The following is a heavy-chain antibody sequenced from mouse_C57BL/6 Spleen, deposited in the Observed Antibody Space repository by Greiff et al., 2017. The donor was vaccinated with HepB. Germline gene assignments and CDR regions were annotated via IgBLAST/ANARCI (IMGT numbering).Heavy chain of an antibody. CDR2: IYPGSGNT. CDR1: GYTFTDYY. D-gene: IGHD2-1*01. V-gene: IGHV1-76*01. CDR3: ARDGNPHYYAMDY. Sequence: QVQLKESGAELVRPGASVKLSCKASGYTFTDYYINWVKQRPGQGLEWIARIYPGSGNTYYNEKFKGKATLTAEKSSSTAYMQLSSLTSEDSAVYFCARDGNPHYYAMDYWGQGTSVTVSS. J-gene: IGHJ4*01.